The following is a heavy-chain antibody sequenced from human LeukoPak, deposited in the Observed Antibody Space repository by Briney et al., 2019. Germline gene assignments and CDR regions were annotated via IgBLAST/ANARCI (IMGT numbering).Heavy chain of an antibody. D-gene: IGHD4-17*01. CDR1: GYTFTSYG. J-gene: IGHJ4*02. V-gene: IGHV1-18*01. CDR3: ARVVEGYGDLGY. Sequence: ASVKVSCKASGYTFTSYGISWVRQASGQGLEWMGWISAYNGNTNYAQKLQGRVTMTTDTSTSTAYMELRSLRSDDTAVYYCARVVEGYGDLGYWGQGTLVTVSS. CDR2: ISAYNGNT.